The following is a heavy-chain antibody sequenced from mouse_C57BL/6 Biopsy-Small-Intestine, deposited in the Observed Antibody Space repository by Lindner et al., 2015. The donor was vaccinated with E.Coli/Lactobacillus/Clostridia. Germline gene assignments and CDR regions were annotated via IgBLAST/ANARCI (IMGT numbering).Heavy chain of an antibody. CDR2: INPGSGGT. CDR3: ARGGDYDWAMDY. Sequence: VQLQESGAELVRPGTSVKVSCKASGYAFTNYLIEWVKQRPGQGLEWIGVINPGSGGTNYNEKFKGKATLTADKSSSTAYMQLSSLTSEDSAVYFCARGGDYDWAMDYWGQGTSVTVSS. J-gene: IGHJ4*01. V-gene: IGHV1-54*01. D-gene: IGHD2-4*01. CDR1: GYAFTNYL.